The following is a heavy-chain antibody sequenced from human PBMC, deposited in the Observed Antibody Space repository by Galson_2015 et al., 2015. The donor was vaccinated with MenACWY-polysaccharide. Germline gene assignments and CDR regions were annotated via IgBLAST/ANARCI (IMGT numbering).Heavy chain of an antibody. Sequence: SVKVSCKASGYTFTSFDINWVRQAPGQGREWMGWMSPNGGNTGYAQNFEGRVTMTRDIAINTAYMELSSLRSEDTAVYYCTRGPPNWGFDYRGQGTLVTVSS. CDR3: TRGPPNWGFDY. V-gene: IGHV1-8*02. CDR2: MSPNGGNT. CDR1: GYTFTSFD. J-gene: IGHJ4*02. D-gene: IGHD7-27*01.